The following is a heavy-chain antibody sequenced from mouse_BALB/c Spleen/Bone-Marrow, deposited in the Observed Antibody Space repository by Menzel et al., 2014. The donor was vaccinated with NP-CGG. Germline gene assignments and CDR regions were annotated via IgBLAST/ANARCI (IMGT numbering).Heavy chain of an antibody. Sequence: EVELQESGGGLVQPGGSMKLSCVASGFTFSNYWMNWVRQSPEKGLEWVAETRLESNNYATHYAESVKGRFTISRDDSKSSVYLQMNNLRAEDTGIYYCTRSLRLFDYWGQGTTLTVSS. J-gene: IGHJ2*01. V-gene: IGHV6-6*02. D-gene: IGHD1-1*01. CDR3: TRSLRLFDY. CDR1: GFTFSNYW. CDR2: TRLESNNYAT.